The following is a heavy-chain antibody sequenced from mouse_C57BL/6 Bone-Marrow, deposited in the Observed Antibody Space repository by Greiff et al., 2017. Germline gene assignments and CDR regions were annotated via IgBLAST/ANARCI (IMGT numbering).Heavy chain of an antibody. CDR2: INPGSGGT. D-gene: IGHD2-4*01. CDR3: ARPGYYDYGDY. Sequence: QVQLQQPGAELVRPGSSVKLSCKASGYAFTNYLIEWVKQRPGQGLEWIGVINPGSGGTNYNEKFKGKATLTADKSSSTAYMQLSSLTSEDSAVYFCARPGYYDYGDYWGQGTSVTVSS. J-gene: IGHJ4*01. CDR1: GYAFTNYL. V-gene: IGHV1-54*01.